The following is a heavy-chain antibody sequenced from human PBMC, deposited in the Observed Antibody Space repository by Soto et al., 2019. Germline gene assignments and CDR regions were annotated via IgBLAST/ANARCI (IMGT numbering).Heavy chain of an antibody. CDR3: AKDRRRYYYVSGSYDY. CDR2: IKQDGSEK. Sequence: EVQLVESGGGLVQPGGSLRLSCAASGFTFSSYWRSWVRQAPGKGLEWVANIKQDGSEKYYVDSVKGRFTISRDNAKNSLYLQMNSRGAEDTAVYYCAKDRRRYYYVSGSYDYWGQGTLVTVSP. V-gene: IGHV3-7*04. D-gene: IGHD3-10*01. CDR1: GFTFSSYW. J-gene: IGHJ4*02.